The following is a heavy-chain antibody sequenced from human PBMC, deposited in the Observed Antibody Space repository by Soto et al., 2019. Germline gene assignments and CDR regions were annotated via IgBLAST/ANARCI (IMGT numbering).Heavy chain of an antibody. D-gene: IGHD3-22*01. CDR3: VGGSGFAYFDL. V-gene: IGHV4-39*01. Sequence: SXSLSLTFPVSVGSINDMGYYLVWIRQPPGKGPEWIGSIYYPGSTTYYNQSLKSRVTISVDTSKNQFSLKVNSVTAADTAVYYCVGGSGFAYFDLWGRGTLVTVSS. CDR1: VGSINDMGYY. CDR2: IYYPGSTT. J-gene: IGHJ2*01.